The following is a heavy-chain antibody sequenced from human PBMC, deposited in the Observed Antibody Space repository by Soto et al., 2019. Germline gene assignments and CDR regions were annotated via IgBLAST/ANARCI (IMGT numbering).Heavy chain of an antibody. V-gene: IGHV4-34*01. CDR1: GGSFSGNY. Sequence: QVQLQQWGAGLLKPSETLSLTGAVYGGSFSGNYWSWIRQPPGKGLEWIGEISHGGSTYYNPSLKRRVTISVDTSKNQFSLNLSSVTVADTAVYYCARVRLVAGNRYYYFMDVWGKGTTVTVSS. J-gene: IGHJ6*03. CDR3: ARVRLVAGNRYYYFMDV. CDR2: ISHGGST. D-gene: IGHD6-13*01.